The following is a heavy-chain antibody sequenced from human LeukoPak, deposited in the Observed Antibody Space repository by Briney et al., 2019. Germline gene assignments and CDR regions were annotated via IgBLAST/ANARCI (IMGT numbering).Heavy chain of an antibody. CDR3: ARDRRRIVGAIRGGAFDY. CDR1: GFTFSSYS. Sequence: PGGSLRLSCAASGFTFSSYSMNWFRQAPGKGLEWVSSISSSSSYIYYADSAKGRFTISRDNAKNSLYLQMNSLRAEDTAVYYCARDRRRIVGAIRGGAFDYWGQGTLVTVSS. D-gene: IGHD1-26*01. J-gene: IGHJ4*02. V-gene: IGHV3-21*01. CDR2: ISSSSSYI.